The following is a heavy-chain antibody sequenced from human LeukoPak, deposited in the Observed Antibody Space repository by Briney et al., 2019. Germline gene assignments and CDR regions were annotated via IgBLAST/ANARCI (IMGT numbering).Heavy chain of an antibody. CDR3: ARHYCSSTSRPYYFDY. CDR2: IYHSGST. Sequence: SETLSLTCAVSGYSTSSGYYWGWIRQPPGKGLEWIGSIYHSGSTYYNPSLKSRVTISVDTSKNQFSLKLSSVTAADTAVYYCARHYCSSTSRPYYFDYWGQGTLVTVSS. CDR1: GYSTSSGYY. V-gene: IGHV4-38-2*01. J-gene: IGHJ4*02. D-gene: IGHD2-2*01.